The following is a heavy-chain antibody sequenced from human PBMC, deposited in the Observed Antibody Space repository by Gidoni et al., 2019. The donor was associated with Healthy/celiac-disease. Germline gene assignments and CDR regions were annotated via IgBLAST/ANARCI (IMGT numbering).Heavy chain of an antibody. CDR3: AKDMESEGSYLFDY. J-gene: IGHJ4*02. D-gene: IGHD1-26*01. CDR1: GFTFDDYA. V-gene: IGHV3-9*01. Sequence: EVQLVESGGGLVQPGRSLRLSCAASGFTFDDYAMHWVRQAPGKGLEWVSGISWNSGSIGYADSVKGRFTISRDNAKNSLYLQMNSLRAEDTALYYCAKDMESEGSYLFDYWGQGTLVTVSS. CDR2: ISWNSGSI.